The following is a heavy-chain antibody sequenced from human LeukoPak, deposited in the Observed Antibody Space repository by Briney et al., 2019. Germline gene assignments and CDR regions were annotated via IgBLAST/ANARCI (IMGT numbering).Heavy chain of an antibody. D-gene: IGHD2-2*01. CDR1: GFTFRSHG. J-gene: IGHJ6*02. V-gene: IGHV3-33*01. CDR2: IWYDGSNS. Sequence: PGGSLRLSCAASGFTFRSHGMHLVRQAPGKGLQWVGVIWYDGSNSYYADSVKGRFTISRDNSKNTLYLQMNSLRAEDTAVYYCARAPYCSSTSCYGYYYYGMDVWGQGTTVTVSS. CDR3: ARAPYCSSTSCYGYYYYGMDV.